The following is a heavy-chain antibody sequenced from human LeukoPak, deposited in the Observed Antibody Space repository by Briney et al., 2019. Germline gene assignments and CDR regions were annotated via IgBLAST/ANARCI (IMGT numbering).Heavy chain of an antibody. CDR3: ARKTLGFDY. V-gene: IGHV4-59*11. Sequence: SETLSLTCTVSGGSISSHYWSWIRQPPGKGLEWIGYIYYSGSTNYNPSLKSRVTISVDTSKNQFSLKLSSVTAADTAVYYCARKTLGFDYWGQGTLVTVSS. CDR2: IYYSGST. J-gene: IGHJ4*02. D-gene: IGHD7-27*01. CDR1: GGSISSHY.